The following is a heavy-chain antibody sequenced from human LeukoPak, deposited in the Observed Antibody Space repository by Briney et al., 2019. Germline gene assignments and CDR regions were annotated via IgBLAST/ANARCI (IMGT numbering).Heavy chain of an antibody. CDR3: ARHAWLDPFDY. CDR1: GGSQSCRMHY. D-gene: IGHD6-19*01. V-gene: IGHV4-39*01. CDR2: IYFSGST. Sequence: PSETLPHPCTPFGGSQSCRMHYWAWIRQPPGEGLEWIGSIYFSGSTYYSPSLKSRVTISVDPSTYQFSLKLSSVTAADTAVYDCARHAWLDPFDYWGQGTLVTVSS. J-gene: IGHJ4*02.